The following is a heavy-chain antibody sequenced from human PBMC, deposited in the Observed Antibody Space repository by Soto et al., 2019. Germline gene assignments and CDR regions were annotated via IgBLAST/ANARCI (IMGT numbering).Heavy chain of an antibody. Sequence: QVQLVESGGGVVQPGRSLRLSCAASGFTFSSYGMHWVRQAPGKGLEWVAVISYDGSNKYYADSVKGRFTISRDNSKNTLYLQMNSLRAEDTAVYYCAKEFTGYSSGGYGNYFDYWGQGTLVTVSS. CDR2: ISYDGSNK. V-gene: IGHV3-30*18. J-gene: IGHJ4*02. CDR3: AKEFTGYSSGGYGNYFDY. CDR1: GFTFSSYG. D-gene: IGHD6-19*01.